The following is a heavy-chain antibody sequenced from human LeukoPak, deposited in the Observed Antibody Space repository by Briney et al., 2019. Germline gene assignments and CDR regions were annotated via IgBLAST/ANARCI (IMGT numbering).Heavy chain of an antibody. J-gene: IGHJ3*02. CDR1: GGSISSGGYY. D-gene: IGHD1-26*01. Sequence: SQTLSLTCTVSGGSISSGGYYWGWIRQPPGKGLEWIGSIYYSGSTYYNPSLKSRVTISVDTSKNQFSLKLSSVAAADTAVYYCARPGGSYLDAFDIWGQGTMVTVSS. CDR3: ARPGGSYLDAFDI. V-gene: IGHV4-39*07. CDR2: IYYSGST.